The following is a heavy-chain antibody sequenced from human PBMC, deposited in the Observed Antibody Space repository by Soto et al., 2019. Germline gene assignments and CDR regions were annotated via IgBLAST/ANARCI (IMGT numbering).Heavy chain of an antibody. J-gene: IGHJ3*01. V-gene: IGHV3-21*04. CDR1: GLTLNSYG. CDR2: ISAITNYK. D-gene: IGHD3-22*01. CDR3: ARGLKIRHDAFDL. Sequence: GGSLRLSCAGSGLTLNSYGMTWVRQAPGKGLEWVSSISAITNYKYYADYVKGRFTISRDNSKNTLYLQMDSLRAEDTAVYFCARGLKIRHDAFDLWGPGTMVTVSS.